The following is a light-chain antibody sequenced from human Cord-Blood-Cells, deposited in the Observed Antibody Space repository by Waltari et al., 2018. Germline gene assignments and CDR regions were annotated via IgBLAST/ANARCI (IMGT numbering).Light chain of an antibody. V-gene: IGKV1-39*01. CDR3: QQSYSTLRT. CDR2: AAS. J-gene: IGKJ4*01. Sequence: DLQMTQSPSSLSASVGDRVPITCRASQRIGSYVNCYQHQPGKAPKPLSYAASSLQSGFPSRFSGSEAGTDVTLSISSLQPEDFATYYCQQSYSTLRTSGGGTKVEIK. CDR1: QRIGSY.